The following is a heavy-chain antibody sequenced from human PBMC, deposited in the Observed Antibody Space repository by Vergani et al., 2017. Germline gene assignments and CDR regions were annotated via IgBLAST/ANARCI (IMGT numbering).Heavy chain of an antibody. CDR2: MNPNSGNT. CDR3: ARVSRRDIEVVRY. CDR1: GGTFSSYD. J-gene: IGHJ4*02. V-gene: IGHV1-8*01. Sequence: QVQLVQSGAEVKKPGSSVKVSCKASGGTFSSYDINWVRQATGQGLEWMGWMNPNSGNTGYAQKFQGRVTMTRNTSISTAYMELSSLRSEDTAVYYCARVSRRDIEVVRYWGQGTLVTVSS. D-gene: IGHD2-21*01.